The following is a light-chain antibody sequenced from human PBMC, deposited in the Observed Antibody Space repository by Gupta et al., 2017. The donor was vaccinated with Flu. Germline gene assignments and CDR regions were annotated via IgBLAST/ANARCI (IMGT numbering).Light chain of an antibody. V-gene: IGKV1-5*03. Sequence: DVQMTQSPSTLSASVGDRVTSTCRASQTIRTWLAWYQQKPGQAPKLIIYNASRPAIGVPSRFSGSGYATEFSLTSSRLQNDDFANYYSQQYDGTWTFGQGTKVEI. CDR2: NAS. CDR3: QQYDGTWT. J-gene: IGKJ1*01. CDR1: QTIRTW.